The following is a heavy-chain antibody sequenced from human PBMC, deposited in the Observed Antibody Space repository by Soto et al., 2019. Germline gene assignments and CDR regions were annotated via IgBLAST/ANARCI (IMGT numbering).Heavy chain of an antibody. CDR1: GFTVSNKY. J-gene: IGHJ4*02. D-gene: IGHD6-13*01. Sequence: GGSLRLSCAVSGFTVSNKYMTWVRQAPGKGLDWVSLISSSSNTYYAASVRGRFTISRDDSKNTLFLQMNNLRAEDTAVYYCAKGPGSSWNSPLDNWGQGTLVTVAS. CDR3: AKGPGSSWNSPLDN. V-gene: IGHV3-66*01. CDR2: ISSSSNT.